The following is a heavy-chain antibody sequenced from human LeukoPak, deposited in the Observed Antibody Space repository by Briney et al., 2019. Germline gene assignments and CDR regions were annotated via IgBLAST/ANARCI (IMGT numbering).Heavy chain of an antibody. J-gene: IGHJ4*02. V-gene: IGHV6-1*01. CDR1: GDSVSSNSAT. D-gene: IGHD2-8*01. CDR2: TYYRSKWST. CDR3: ARALGVIFDY. Sequence: SQTLSLTCAISGDSVSSNSATWNWIRQSPSRGLEWLGRTYYRSKWSTDYAMSVKSRITINPDTSKNQFSLQLNSVTPEDTAVYYCARALGVIFDYWGQGTLDPVSS.